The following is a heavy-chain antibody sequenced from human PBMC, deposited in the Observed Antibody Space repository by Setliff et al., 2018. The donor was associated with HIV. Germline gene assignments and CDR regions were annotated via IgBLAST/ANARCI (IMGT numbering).Heavy chain of an antibody. CDR3: ARDVYDYDFGGYFYMDV. V-gene: IGHV4-61*10. D-gene: IGHD3-3*01. J-gene: IGHJ6*03. CDR1: GGSTISSGSYY. Sequence: PSETLSLTCIVSGGSTISSGSYYWSWIRQPAGKGLEWIGYIHYSGSSNYNPSLKSRVSISLDTSKKQVSLKLNSVTAADTAVYYCARDVYDYDFGGYFYMDVWGKGTTVTAP. CDR2: IHYSGSS.